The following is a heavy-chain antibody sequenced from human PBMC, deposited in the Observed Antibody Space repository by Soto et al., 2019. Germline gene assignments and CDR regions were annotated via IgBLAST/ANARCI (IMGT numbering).Heavy chain of an antibody. CDR1: GFTFSSYA. V-gene: IGHV3-30-3*01. CDR3: ARDVSDSFLDY. D-gene: IGHD3-16*02. CDR2: ISYDGSNK. Sequence: GGSLRLSCAASGFTFSSYAMHWVRQAPGKGLEWVAVISYDGSNKYYADSVKGRFTISRDNSKNTLYLQMNSLRAEDTAVYYCARDVSDSFLDYWGQGTLVTVSS. J-gene: IGHJ4*02.